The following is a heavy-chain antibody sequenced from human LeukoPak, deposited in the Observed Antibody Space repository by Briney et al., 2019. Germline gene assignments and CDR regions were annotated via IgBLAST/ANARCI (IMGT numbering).Heavy chain of an antibody. CDR2: ISAYNGNT. V-gene: IGHV1-18*01. Sequence: ASVKVSCKASGYTFTSYGISWVRQAPGQVLEWMGWISAYNGNTNYAQKLQGRVTMTTDTSTSTAYMELRSLRSDDTAVYYCARDDAPYYYDSSNPTFDYWGQGTLVTVSS. D-gene: IGHD3-22*01. CDR3: ARDDAPYYYDSSNPTFDY. CDR1: GYTFTSYG. J-gene: IGHJ4*02.